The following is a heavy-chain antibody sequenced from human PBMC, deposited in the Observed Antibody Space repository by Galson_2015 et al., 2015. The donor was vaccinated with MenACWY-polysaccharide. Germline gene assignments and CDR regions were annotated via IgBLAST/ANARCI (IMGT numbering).Heavy chain of an antibody. Sequence: QSGAEVKKPGASVKVSCTASGYTFDNFGISWVRQAPGQGLEWMGWIGAHNGHTNYAQKVQGRPIMTTDTSTSTAYMELMSLRSDDTALYYCARDEGIGGSRMEWGPDSWGQGTLVTVSS. CDR1: GYTFDNFG. CDR3: ARDEGIGGSRMEWGPDS. CDR2: IGAHNGHT. D-gene: IGHD1-1*01. V-gene: IGHV1-18*01. J-gene: IGHJ4*02.